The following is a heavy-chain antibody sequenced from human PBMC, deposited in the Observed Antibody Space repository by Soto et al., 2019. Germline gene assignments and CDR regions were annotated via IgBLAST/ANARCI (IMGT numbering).Heavy chain of an antibody. J-gene: IGHJ4*02. CDR1: GGSISSYD. D-gene: IGHD3-22*01. Sequence: SETLSLTCTVSGGSISSYDWSWIRQPPGKGLEWIGYVHYTGSTNYNSPLKSRVTISVDTSKNQFSLKLSSVTAADTAVYYCARGIYDSSGYYTRVFDYWGPGTLVTV. V-gene: IGHV4-59*01. CDR3: ARGIYDSSGYYTRVFDY. CDR2: VHYTGST.